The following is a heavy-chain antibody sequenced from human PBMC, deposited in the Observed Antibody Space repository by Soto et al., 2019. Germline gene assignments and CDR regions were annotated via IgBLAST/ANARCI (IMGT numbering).Heavy chain of an antibody. Sequence: QVQLVQSGAEVKKPGSSVKVSCKASGGTFSSYTISWVRQAPGQGLEWMGRIIPILGIANYAQKFQGRVTITADKSTSTAYMELSSLSSEDTAVYYCARDLKKRGYSGYDSLDYWGQGTLVTVSS. D-gene: IGHD5-12*01. J-gene: IGHJ4*02. CDR1: GGTFSSYT. CDR2: IIPILGIA. V-gene: IGHV1-69*08. CDR3: ARDLKKRGYSGYDSLDY.